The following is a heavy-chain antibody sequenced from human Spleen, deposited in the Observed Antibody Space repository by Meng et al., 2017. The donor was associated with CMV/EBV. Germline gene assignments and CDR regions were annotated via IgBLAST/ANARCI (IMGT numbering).Heavy chain of an antibody. J-gene: IGHJ4*02. Sequence: GESLKISCAASGFIFSSYTMSWVRQAPGKGLEWVSSTSASSTYMYYADSVKGRFTISRDNTKNSLYLQMNSLRVEDTAVYYCARQAYQDFWSGYYDSWGQGTLVTVSS. CDR3: ARQAYQDFWSGYYDS. CDR2: TSASSTYM. V-gene: IGHV3-21*01. D-gene: IGHD3-3*01. CDR1: GFIFSSYT.